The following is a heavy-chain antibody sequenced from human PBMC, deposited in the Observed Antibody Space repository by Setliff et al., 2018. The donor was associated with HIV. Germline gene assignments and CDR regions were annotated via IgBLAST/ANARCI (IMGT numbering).Heavy chain of an antibody. CDR1: RFTFSTYA. D-gene: IGHD5-12*01. CDR2: ISYDGSNK. CDR3: AKMAGRDGYDDAVDN. Sequence: GGSLRLSCAASRFTFSTYAMHWVRQAPGKGLEWVAIISYDGSNKYYTDSVKGRFTISRDNSKNTLYLQMNSLRDEDTAVYYCAKMAGRDGYDDAVDNWGQGTMVTVSS. V-gene: IGHV3-30*07. J-gene: IGHJ3*02.